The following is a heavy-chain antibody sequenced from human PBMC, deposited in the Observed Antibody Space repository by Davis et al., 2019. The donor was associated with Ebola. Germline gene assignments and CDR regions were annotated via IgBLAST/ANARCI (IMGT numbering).Heavy chain of an antibody. J-gene: IGHJ4*02. V-gene: IGHV1-18*01. Sequence: ASVKVSCKASGGTFSSYAISWVRQAPGQGFEWMGWISAYNGNTNYAQKLQGRVTITRKTSISTAYMELSSLRSDDTAVYYCARVPTWSQINYYCFDYWGQGTLVTVSS. CDR3: ARVPTWSQINYYCFDY. CDR1: GGTFSSYA. CDR2: ISAYNGNT. D-gene: IGHD3-10*01.